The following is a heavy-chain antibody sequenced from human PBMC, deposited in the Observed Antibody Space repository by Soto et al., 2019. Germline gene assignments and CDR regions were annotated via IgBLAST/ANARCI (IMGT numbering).Heavy chain of an antibody. Sequence: GESLKISCKGSGYSFANYWISWVRQMPGKGLEWMGRFSPTDSYTDYNPSFQGHVTISGDKSISTSCVQWSSLKASDTAMYFCARHPYIGGFDIWGQGTTVTVSS. V-gene: IGHV5-10-1*01. CDR3: ARHPYIGGFDI. D-gene: IGHD2-15*01. CDR1: GYSFANYW. CDR2: FSPTDSYT. J-gene: IGHJ6*02.